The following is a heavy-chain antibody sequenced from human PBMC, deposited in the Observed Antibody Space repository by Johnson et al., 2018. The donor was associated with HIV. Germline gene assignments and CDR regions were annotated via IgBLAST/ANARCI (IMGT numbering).Heavy chain of an antibody. V-gene: IGHV3-74*02. Sequence: VQLVESGGALIQPGGSLRLSCAASGFTFSSGFTFSVYWMHWVRQAPGKGLVWVSRIKSDGSTTYADSVKGRFTISRDNAKNTLYLQMNSLRAEDTAVYYCTRAEWHDAFDIWGQGTMVTVSS. D-gene: IGHD1-14*01. CDR1: GFTFSSGFTFSVYW. CDR2: IKSDGST. J-gene: IGHJ3*02. CDR3: TRAEWHDAFDI.